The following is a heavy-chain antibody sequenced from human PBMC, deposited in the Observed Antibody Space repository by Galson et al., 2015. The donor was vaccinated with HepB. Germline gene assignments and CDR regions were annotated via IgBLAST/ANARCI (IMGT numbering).Heavy chain of an antibody. CDR3: ARDRIEGCSERPMDV. CDR2: IIPILGIA. V-gene: IGHV1-69*10. J-gene: IGHJ6*03. Sequence: SVKVSCKASGGTFSSYAISWVRQAPGQGLEWMGGIIPILGIANYAQKFQGRVTITADKSTSTAYMELSSLRSEDTAVYYCARDRIEGCSERPMDVWGKGTTVTVSS. D-gene: IGHD3-10*02. CDR1: GGTFSSYA.